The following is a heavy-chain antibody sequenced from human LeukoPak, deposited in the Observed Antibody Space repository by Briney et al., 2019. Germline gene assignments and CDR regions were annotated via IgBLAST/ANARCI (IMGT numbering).Heavy chain of an antibody. Sequence: WVRQPPGKGLEWIGSIYYSGSTYYNPSLKSRVTISVDTSKNQFSLKLSSVTAADTAVYYCARGRDYYDSSGFDYWGQGTLVTVSS. D-gene: IGHD3-22*01. V-gene: IGHV4-39*07. CDR3: ARGRDYYDSSGFDY. CDR2: IYYSGST. J-gene: IGHJ4*02.